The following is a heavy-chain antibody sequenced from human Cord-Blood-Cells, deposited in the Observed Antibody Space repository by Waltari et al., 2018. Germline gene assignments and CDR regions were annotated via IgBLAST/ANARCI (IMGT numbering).Heavy chain of an antibody. CDR3: ARERYDSSGYSGFDY. J-gene: IGHJ4*02. CDR1: GFTFSSYG. V-gene: IGHV3-33*01. CDR2: IWYDGSNK. D-gene: IGHD3-22*01. Sequence: QPGRSLRLSCAASGFTFSSYGMHWVRQAPGKGLEWVAVIWYDGSNKYYADSVKGRFTISRDNSKNTLYLQMNSLRAEDTAVYYCARERYDSSGYSGFDYWGQGTLVTVSS.